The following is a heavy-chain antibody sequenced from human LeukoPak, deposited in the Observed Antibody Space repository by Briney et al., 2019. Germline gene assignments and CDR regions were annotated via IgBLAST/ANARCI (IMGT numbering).Heavy chain of an antibody. V-gene: IGHV4-39*07. CDR3: VRGGLYYDSSGYVSY. Sequence: SETLSLTCTVSGGSISSSSYYWGWIRQAPGKGLEWIGTIYYSGSTYYNPSLKSRVTISVDTPKNQLSLKLSSVTAADTAVYYCVRGGLYYDSSGYVSYWGQGTLVTVSS. CDR1: GGSISSSSYY. J-gene: IGHJ4*02. D-gene: IGHD3-22*01. CDR2: IYYSGST.